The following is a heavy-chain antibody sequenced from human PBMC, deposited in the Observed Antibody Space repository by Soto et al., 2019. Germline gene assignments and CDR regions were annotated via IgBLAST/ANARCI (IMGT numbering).Heavy chain of an antibody. CDR2: INPTRGT. CDR3: ARNGDCTRPGCIVGWFDP. CDR1: SGSFTGHF. V-gene: IGHV4-34*01. Sequence: SETLSLTCAVSSGSFTGHFWNWIRQPPGKGLEWIGEINPTRGTNYNPSLKSRVAIFIETSTNQFSLTLTSVTAADTAMYYCARNGDCTRPGCIVGWFDPWGPGTLVT. J-gene: IGHJ5*02. D-gene: IGHD2-8*01.